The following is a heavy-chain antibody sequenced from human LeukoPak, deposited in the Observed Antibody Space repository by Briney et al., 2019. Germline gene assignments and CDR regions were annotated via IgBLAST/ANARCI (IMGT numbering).Heavy chain of an antibody. J-gene: IGHJ4*02. Sequence: PGGSLRLSCAASGFTFSGYSMNWVRQAPGKGLEWVSYISSGSSTIYYADPVKGRFTISRDNAKNSLYLQMNSLRAEDTAVYYCAKDVGDYGLYYFDYWGQGTLVTVSS. CDR1: GFTFSGYS. V-gene: IGHV3-48*01. CDR3: AKDVGDYGLYYFDY. D-gene: IGHD4-17*01. CDR2: ISSGSSTI.